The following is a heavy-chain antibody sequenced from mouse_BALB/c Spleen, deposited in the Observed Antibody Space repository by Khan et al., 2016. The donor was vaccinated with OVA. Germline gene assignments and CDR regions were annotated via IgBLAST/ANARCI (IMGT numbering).Heavy chain of an antibody. V-gene: IGHV3-8*02. CDR1: ADSITSGF. CDR3: ARSYGIWAMDF. CDR2: VTFSGNT. Sequence: EVELVESGPSLVKPSQTLSLTCSVTADSITSGFWNWIRKFPGNKFEYMGYVTFSGNTYYNPSLKSRISITRDTSKSQYYLQLNSVTTEDTATYFCARSYGIWAMDFWGQGTSVTVSS. D-gene: IGHD1-1*01. J-gene: IGHJ4*01.